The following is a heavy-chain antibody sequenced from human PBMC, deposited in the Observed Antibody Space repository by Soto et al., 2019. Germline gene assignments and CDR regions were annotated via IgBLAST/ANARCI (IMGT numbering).Heavy chain of an antibody. V-gene: IGHV1-8*01. CDR3: ARVLFSGCYYNLYVLDF. J-gene: IGHJ6*01. CDR2: MNPNSGNT. CDR1: GYTFTSYD. Sequence: GASVKVSCKASGYTFTSYDINWVRQATGQGLEWMGWMNPNSGNTGYAQKFQGRVTMTRNTSISTAYMELSSLRSEDTAVYYCARVLFSGCYYNLYVLDFWGQGSTVTVSS. D-gene: IGHD3-10*02.